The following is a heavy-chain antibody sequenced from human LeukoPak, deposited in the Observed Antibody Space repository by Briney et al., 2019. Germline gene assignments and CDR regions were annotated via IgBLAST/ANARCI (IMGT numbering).Heavy chain of an antibody. V-gene: IGHV3-23*01. D-gene: IGHD3-10*01. Sequence: GGSLRLSCAASGITFSSYGMSWVRQAPGKGLEWVSSISSTGGTTYYADSVKGRFTISRDNSKNTLYLQMNSLRAEDTAIYYCAKDRFTMVRGVLYYFDYWGQGTLVTVSS. CDR2: ISSTGGTT. J-gene: IGHJ4*02. CDR3: AKDRFTMVRGVLYYFDY. CDR1: GITFSSYG.